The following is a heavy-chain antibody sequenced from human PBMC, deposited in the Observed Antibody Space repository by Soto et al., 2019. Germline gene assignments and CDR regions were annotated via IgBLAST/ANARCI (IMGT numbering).Heavy chain of an antibody. CDR2: ISSSSSYI. Sequence: GGSLRLSCAAPGFTFSSYSMNWVRQAPGEGLEWVSSISSSSSYIYYADSVKGRFTISRDNAKNSLYLQMNSLRAEDTAVYYCARAQDIVVVPAAMGKYYYYYYMDVWGKGTTVTVSS. CDR3: ARAQDIVVVPAAMGKYYYYYYMDV. V-gene: IGHV3-21*01. CDR1: GFTFSSYS. D-gene: IGHD2-2*01. J-gene: IGHJ6*03.